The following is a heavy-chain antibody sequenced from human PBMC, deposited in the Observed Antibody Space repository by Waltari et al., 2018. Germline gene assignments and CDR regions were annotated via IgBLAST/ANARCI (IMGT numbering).Heavy chain of an antibody. V-gene: IGHV3-23*04. CDR3: VKGSGGSRPYYFDS. D-gene: IGHD1-26*01. J-gene: IGHJ4*02. CDR1: GFTFSRYA. Sequence: EVQLEESGGGLVQPGGSLRLSCAASGFTFSRYAMAWVRQVPGKGREWMSASTDTGSDTYSAEAVKGRFTISRDHSLYLQMKSLRVEDTAVYYCVKGSGGSRPYYFDSWGQGTLVTVSS. CDR2: STDTGSDT.